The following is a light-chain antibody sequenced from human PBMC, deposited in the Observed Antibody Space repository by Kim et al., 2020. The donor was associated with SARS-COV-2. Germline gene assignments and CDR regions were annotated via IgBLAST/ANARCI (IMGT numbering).Light chain of an antibody. CDR2: QDS. V-gene: IGLV3-1*01. J-gene: IGLJ3*02. CDR3: QAWDSSTEV. Sequence: SYELTQPPSVSVSPGQTASITCSGDKLGDKYACWYQQKPGQSPVLVIYQDSKRPSGIPELFSGSNSGNTATLTISGTQAMDEADYYCQAWDSSTEVFGGRTKLTVL. CDR1: KLGDKY.